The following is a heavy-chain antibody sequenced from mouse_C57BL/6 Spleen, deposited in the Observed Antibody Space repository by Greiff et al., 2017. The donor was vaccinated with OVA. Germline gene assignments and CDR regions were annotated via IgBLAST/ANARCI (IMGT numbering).Heavy chain of an antibody. J-gene: IGHJ4*01. CDR3: ARGTYDSNSYYAMDY. D-gene: IGHD2-5*01. CDR1: GYAFSSYW. V-gene: IGHV1-80*01. Sequence: QVQLQQSGAELVKPGASVKISCKASGYAFSSYWMNWVKQRPGKGLEWIGQIYPGDGDTNYNGKFKGKATLTADKSSSTAYMQLSSLTSEDSAVYFCARGTYDSNSYYAMDYWGQGTSVTVSS. CDR2: IYPGDGDT.